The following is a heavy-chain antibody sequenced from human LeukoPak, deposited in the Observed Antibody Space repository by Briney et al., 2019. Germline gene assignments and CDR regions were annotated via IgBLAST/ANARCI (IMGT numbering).Heavy chain of an antibody. J-gene: IGHJ5*02. D-gene: IGHD3-22*01. CDR2: IYTSGST. CDR3: ARGPRVINSWFDP. Sequence: PSETLSLTCTVSGGSISSGSYYWSWIRQPAGKGLEWIGRIYTSGSTNYNPSLKSRVTISVDKSKNQFSLKLSSVTAADTAVYYCARGPRVINSWFDPWGQGTLVTVSS. V-gene: IGHV4-61*02. CDR1: GGSISSGSYY.